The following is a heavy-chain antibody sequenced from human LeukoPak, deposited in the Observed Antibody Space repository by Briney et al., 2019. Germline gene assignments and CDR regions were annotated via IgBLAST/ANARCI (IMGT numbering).Heavy chain of an antibody. J-gene: IGHJ4*02. D-gene: IGHD3-10*01. V-gene: IGHV3-23*01. CDR1: GFTFSTYA. Sequence: GGSLRLACAASGFTFSTYAMSWVRQAPGKGLEWVSTISSSDGSTYHADSVKGRFSISRGDSKNMLYLQMSSLRAEDTAVYYCAKDYGAGWFGEYLGYWGQGTLVTVSS. CDR3: AKDYGAGWFGEYLGY. CDR2: ISSSDGST.